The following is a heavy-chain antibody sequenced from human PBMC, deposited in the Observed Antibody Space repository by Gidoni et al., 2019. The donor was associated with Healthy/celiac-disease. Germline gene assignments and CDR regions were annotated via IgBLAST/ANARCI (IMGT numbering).Heavy chain of an antibody. CDR1: GGSFSGYY. CDR3: ARGPSLDY. Sequence: QVQLQQWGAGLFKPSETLSLTCAVYGGSFSGYYWSWIRQPPGKGLEWIGEINHSGSTNYNPSLKSRVTISVDTSKNQFSLKLSSVTAADTAVYYCARGPSLDYWGQGTLVTVSS. V-gene: IGHV4-34*01. J-gene: IGHJ4*02. CDR2: INHSGST.